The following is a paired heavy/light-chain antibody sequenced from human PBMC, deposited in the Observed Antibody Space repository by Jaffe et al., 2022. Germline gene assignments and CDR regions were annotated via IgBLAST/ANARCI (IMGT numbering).Heavy chain of an antibody. CDR2: INHSGST. V-gene: IGHV4-34*01. CDR3: ARGRMGGDPYYYDSSGYYFFDY. Sequence: QVQLQQWGAGLLKPSETLSLTCAVYGGSFSGYYWSWIRQPPGKGLEWIGEINHSGSTNYNPSLKSRVTISVDTSKNQFSLKLSSVTAADTAVYYCARGRMGGDPYYYDSSGYYFFDYWGQGTLVTVSS. CDR1: GGSFSGYY. J-gene: IGHJ4*02. D-gene: IGHD3-22*01.
Light chain of an antibody. CDR2: GAS. CDR3: QQYNNWPT. CDR1: QSVSSN. Sequence: EIVMTQSPATLSVSPGERATLSCRASQSVSSNLAWYQQKPGQAPRLLIYGASTRATGIPARFSGSGSGTEFTLTISSLQSEDFAVYYCQQYNNWPTFGGGTKVEIK. V-gene: IGKV3-15*01. J-gene: IGKJ4*01.